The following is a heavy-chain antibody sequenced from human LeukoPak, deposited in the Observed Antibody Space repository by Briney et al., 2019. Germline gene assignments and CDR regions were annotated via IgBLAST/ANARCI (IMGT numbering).Heavy chain of an antibody. CDR3: AKDVSQYDNSGYYFDY. CDR1: GFTFTSDA. CDR2: ICGSGGST. V-gene: IGHV3-23*01. Sequence: PGGSLRLSCAASGFTFTSDAMIWVRQAPGKGLGWVSTICGSGGSTYYADSVKGRFTISGDNSKNTLYLQMNSLRAEDTAVYYCAKDVSQYDNSGYYFDYWGQGTLVTVSS. D-gene: IGHD3-22*01. J-gene: IGHJ4*02.